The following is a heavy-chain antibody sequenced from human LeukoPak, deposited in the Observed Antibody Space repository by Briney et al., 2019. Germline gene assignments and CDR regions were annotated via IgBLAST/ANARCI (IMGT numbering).Heavy chain of an antibody. Sequence: GGSLRLSCAVSGFTFSTYTMHWVRQAPGKGLEWVALISSDGNNKDYADSVKGRFTISRDNSKNTLYLQMDSLRGEDTALKFCARGRYYMDYWGQGTLVTVSS. V-gene: IGHV3-30-3*01. J-gene: IGHJ4*02. CDR2: ISSDGNNK. CDR1: GFTFSTYT. CDR3: ARGRYYMDY.